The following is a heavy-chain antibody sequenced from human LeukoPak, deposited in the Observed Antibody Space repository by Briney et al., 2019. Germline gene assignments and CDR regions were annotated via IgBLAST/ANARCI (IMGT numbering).Heavy chain of an antibody. CDR3: ARDGRHYYGSGSYYLDWFDL. CDR1: GFVFDDYG. CDR2: INWNGRSI. D-gene: IGHD3-10*01. J-gene: IGHJ5*02. V-gene: IGHV3-20*01. Sequence: GGSLRLSCAASGFVFDDYGMSWVRQVPGKGLEWVSGINWNGRSIGYADSVKGRFTISRDNAKKSLYLQMNSLRAEDTALYHCARDGRHYYGSGSYYLDWFDLWGQGTLVTVSS.